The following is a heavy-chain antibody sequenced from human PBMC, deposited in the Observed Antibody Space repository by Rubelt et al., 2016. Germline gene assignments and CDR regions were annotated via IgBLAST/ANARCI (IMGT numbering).Heavy chain of an antibody. Sequence: QLQLQESGPGLVKPSETLSLTCTVSGGSISSSSYYWGWIRQPPGKGLEWIGSIYYSGSTYYNPSLKSRVTISVDTSKNKFSLKLGAVTAADTAVYYCARRYISSGYFDYWGQGTLVTVSS. CDR1: GGSISSSSYY. V-gene: IGHV4-39*01. D-gene: IGHD6-6*01. J-gene: IGHJ4*02. CDR3: ARRYISSGYFDY. CDR2: IYYSGST.